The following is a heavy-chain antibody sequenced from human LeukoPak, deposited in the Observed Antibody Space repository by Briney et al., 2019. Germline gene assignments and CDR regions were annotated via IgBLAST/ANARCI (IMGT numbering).Heavy chain of an antibody. V-gene: IGHV4-39*01. D-gene: IGHD6-13*01. CDR1: GGSISSSGYY. J-gene: IGHJ4*02. Sequence: PSETLSLTCTVSGGSISSSGYYWDWIRQPPGKGLEWIGSIYYSGSTYYNPSLKSRVTVSVDTSKNQFSLKLSSVTAADTAVYYCATLGSTWYTGGFDSWGQGTLVTVSS. CDR3: ATLGSTWYTGGFDS. CDR2: IYYSGST.